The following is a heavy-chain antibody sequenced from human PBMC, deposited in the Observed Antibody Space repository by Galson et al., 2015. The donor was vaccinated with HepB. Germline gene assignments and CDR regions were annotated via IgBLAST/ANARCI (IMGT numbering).Heavy chain of an antibody. CDR1: GASIRTSY. D-gene: IGHD3-16*01. J-gene: IGHJ6*02. V-gene: IGHV4-59*08. Sequence: ETLSLTCTVSGASIRTSYWSWIRQPPGKGLEWIGYMSYSGNTNYSPALKSRVTISVDASKNQFSLRLSSVTSTDTAVYYCARHLVPWYYDTRSPPFGDPYYGMDVWGQGAAVTVSS. CDR3: ARHLVPWYYDTRSPPFGDPYYGMDV. CDR2: MSYSGNT.